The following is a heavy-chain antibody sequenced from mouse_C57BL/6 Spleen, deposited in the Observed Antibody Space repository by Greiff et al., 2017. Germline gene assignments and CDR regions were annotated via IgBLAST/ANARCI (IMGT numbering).Heavy chain of an antibody. D-gene: IGHD1-1*01. CDR3: TRAATVVPYFDY. V-gene: IGHV1-15*01. CDR1: GYTFTDYE. CDR2: IDPETGGT. J-gene: IGHJ2*01. Sequence: QVHVKQSGAELVRPGASVTLSCKASGYTFTDYEMHWVKQTPVHGLEWIGAIDPETGGTAYNQKFKGKAILTADKSSSTAYMELRSLTSEDSAVYYCTRAATVVPYFDYWGQGTTLTVSS.